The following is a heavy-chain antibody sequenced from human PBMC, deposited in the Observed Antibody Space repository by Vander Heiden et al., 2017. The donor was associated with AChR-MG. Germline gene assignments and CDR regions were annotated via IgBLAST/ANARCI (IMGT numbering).Heavy chain of an antibody. D-gene: IGHD2-15*01. CDR3: APLDGGNTLDRDDY. J-gene: IGHJ4*02. Sequence: QVTLKEAGPALVKPTQTLSLTCTFSGFSRSTSGMRVSWNRQPPGKALEWLARIEWDDDTFYSTALKTRRTISKDTSKNQVVLTKTKMDTVDTATYYYAPLDGGNTLDRDDYWGQGTLVTVSS. CDR1: GFSRSTSGMR. CDR2: IEWDDDT. V-gene: IGHV2-70*04.